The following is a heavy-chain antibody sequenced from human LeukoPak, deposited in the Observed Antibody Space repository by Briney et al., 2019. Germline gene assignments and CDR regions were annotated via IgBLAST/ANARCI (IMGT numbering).Heavy chain of an antibody. V-gene: IGHV3-11*04. J-gene: IGHJ3*02. CDR2: ISSSGSTI. CDR1: GFTFSDYY. Sequence: GGSLRLSCAAFGFTFSDYYMSWIRQAPGTGLEWLSYISSSGSTIYYADSVKGRFTISRDNAKKSQYMQMNSLRAEDTAVYYCARPRYCSSNSCYEDAFDIWGHGTMVTVSS. CDR3: ARPRYCSSNSCYEDAFDI. D-gene: IGHD2-2*01.